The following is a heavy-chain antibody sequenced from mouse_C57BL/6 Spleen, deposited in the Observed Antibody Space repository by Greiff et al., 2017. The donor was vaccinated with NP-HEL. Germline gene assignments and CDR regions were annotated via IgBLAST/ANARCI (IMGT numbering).Heavy chain of an antibody. V-gene: IGHV1-22*01. CDR3: ARADYDSYYFDY. Sequence: VQLKESGPELVKPGASVKMSCKASGYTFTDYNMHWVKQSHGKSLEWIGYINPNNGGTSYNQKFKGKATLTVNKSSSTAYMELRSLTSEDSAVYYCARADYDSYYFDYWGQGTTLTVSS. CDR2: INPNNGGT. D-gene: IGHD2-4*01. J-gene: IGHJ2*01. CDR1: GYTFTDYN.